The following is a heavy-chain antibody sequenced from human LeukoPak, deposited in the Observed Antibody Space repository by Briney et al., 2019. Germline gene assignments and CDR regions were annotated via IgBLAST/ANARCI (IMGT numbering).Heavy chain of an antibody. CDR1: GFTLSSYG. V-gene: IGHV3-23*01. D-gene: IGHD6-6*01. Sequence: PGGSLRLSCAASGFTLSSYGMSWVRQAPGKGLEWVSGISDSGGSIYYAQSVKGRFTISRDNSKNTLYLQMNSLRAEDTAVYYCAKDLKQLANFDYWGQGTLVTVSS. CDR3: AKDLKQLANFDY. J-gene: IGHJ4*02. CDR2: ISDSGGSI.